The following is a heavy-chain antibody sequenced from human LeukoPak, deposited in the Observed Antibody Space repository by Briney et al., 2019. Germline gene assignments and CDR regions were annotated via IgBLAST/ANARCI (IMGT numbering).Heavy chain of an antibody. D-gene: IGHD2-2*01. J-gene: IGHJ4*02. CDR2: INPNSGGT. CDR3: ARDGGDIVVVPAAI. V-gene: IGHV1-2*02. CDR1: GYTFTGYY. Sequence: GASVKVSCKASGYTFTGYYMHWVRQAPGQGLEWMGWINPNSGGTNYTQKFQGRVTMTRDTSISTAYVELSRLRSDDTAVYYCARDGGDIVVVPAAIWGQGTLVTVSS.